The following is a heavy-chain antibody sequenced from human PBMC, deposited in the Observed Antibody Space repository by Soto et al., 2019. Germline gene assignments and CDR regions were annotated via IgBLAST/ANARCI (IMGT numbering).Heavy chain of an antibody. Sequence: HPGGSLRLSCAASGFTFSSYWMHWVRQAPGKGLVWVSRINSDGSSTSYADSVKGRFTISRDNAKNTLYLQMNSLRAEDTAVYYCARRRNYGGNSVGLSDYFDYWGQGTLVTVSS. CDR1: GFTFSSYW. CDR2: INSDGSST. CDR3: ARRRNYGGNSVGLSDYFDY. D-gene: IGHD4-17*01. J-gene: IGHJ4*02. V-gene: IGHV3-74*01.